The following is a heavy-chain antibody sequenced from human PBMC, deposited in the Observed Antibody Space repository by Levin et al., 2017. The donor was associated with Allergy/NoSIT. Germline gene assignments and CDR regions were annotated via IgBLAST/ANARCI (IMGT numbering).Heavy chain of an antibody. CDR1: GYTFTSYY. CDR3: ARVLKGSWYYDSSGYYSSGFDY. V-gene: IGHV1-46*01. CDR2: INPSGGST. J-gene: IGHJ4*02. Sequence: GESLKISCKASGYTFTSYYMHWVRQAPGQGLEWMGIINPSGGSTSYAQKFQGRVTMTRDTSTSTVYMELRSLRSEDTAVYYCARVLKGSWYYDSSGYYSSGFDYWGQGTLVTVSS. D-gene: IGHD3-22*01.